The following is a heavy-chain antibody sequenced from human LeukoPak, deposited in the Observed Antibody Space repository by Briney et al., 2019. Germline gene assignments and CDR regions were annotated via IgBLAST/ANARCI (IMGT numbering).Heavy chain of an antibody. CDR2: ISYDGSNK. J-gene: IGHJ4*02. CDR1: GFTFSSYA. CDR3: ARGPLRNSEFPGFDY. Sequence: GGSLRLSCAASGFTFSSYAMHWVRRAPGKGLEWVAVISYDGSNKYYADSVKGRFTISRDNSKNTLYLQMNSLRAEDTAVYYCARGPLRNSEFPGFDYWGQGTLVTVSS. D-gene: IGHD1-26*01. V-gene: IGHV3-30-3*01.